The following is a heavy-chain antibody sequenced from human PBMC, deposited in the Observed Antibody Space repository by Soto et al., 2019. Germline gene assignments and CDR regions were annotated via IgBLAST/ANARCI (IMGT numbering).Heavy chain of an antibody. D-gene: IGHD3-3*01. CDR3: SRIDIVFGSYTASDDMDT. J-gene: IGHJ6*03. V-gene: IGHV3-7*01. Sequence: GGSLRLSCVASGFTLSSYWMSWVRQAPGKGLEWVGNIKQDGSEGYYVDSVKGRFTMSRDNAKNSLYLQMNNPRAEDTAVYYCSRIDIVFGSYTASDDMDTWAKEKTVTVS. CDR2: IKQDGSEG. CDR1: GFTLSSYW.